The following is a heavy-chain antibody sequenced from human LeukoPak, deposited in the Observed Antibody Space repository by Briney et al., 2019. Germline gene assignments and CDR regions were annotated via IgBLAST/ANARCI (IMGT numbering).Heavy chain of an antibody. Sequence: GGSLRLSCAATGFTFSSYARHWVRQAPGKGLEYVSAISSNGGSTYYANSVKGRFTISRDNSKNTLYLKMGSLRAEDMAVYYCARDNDLLRYFDWPLDYWGQGTLVTVSS. J-gene: IGHJ4*02. CDR2: ISSNGGST. CDR3: ARDNDLLRYFDWPLDY. CDR1: GFTFSSYA. D-gene: IGHD3-9*01. V-gene: IGHV3-64*01.